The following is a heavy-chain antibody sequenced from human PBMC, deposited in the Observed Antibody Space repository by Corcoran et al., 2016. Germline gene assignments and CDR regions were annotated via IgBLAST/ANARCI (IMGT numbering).Heavy chain of an antibody. CDR1: GVTFSDSA. D-gene: IGHD3-16*01. CDR3: NRGIGGYGMDV. V-gene: IGHV3-73*02. Sequence: EVQLVESGGDLVQPGGSLRLSCAASGVTFSDSAIHWVRQASGKELEWVGRIRSRPNSYAIASAASLGGRFTICRDDSKNKSYLQMYSLKTEDTAVYYCNRGIGGYGMDVWGQGTTFTVSS. J-gene: IGHJ6*02. CDR2: IRSRPNSYAI.